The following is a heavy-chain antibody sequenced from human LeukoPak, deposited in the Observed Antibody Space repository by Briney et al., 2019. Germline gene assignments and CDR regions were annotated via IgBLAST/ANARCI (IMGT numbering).Heavy chain of an antibody. Sequence: GGSLRLSCAASGFTFSDYYMSWIRQAPGEGPEWVSYISSSSTYTNYADSVKGRFTISRDNAKNSLYLQMNSLRAEDTAVYYCARDWPTIAAAGTIPEYFQHWGQGTLVTVSS. V-gene: IGHV3-11*06. J-gene: IGHJ1*01. CDR2: ISSSSTYT. CDR3: ARDWPTIAAAGTIPEYFQH. CDR1: GFTFSDYY. D-gene: IGHD6-13*01.